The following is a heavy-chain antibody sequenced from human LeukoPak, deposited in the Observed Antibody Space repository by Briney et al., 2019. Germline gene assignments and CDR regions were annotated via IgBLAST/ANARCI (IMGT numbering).Heavy chain of an antibody. CDR3: ARAGSDNYYSGVNY. CDR1: GFTFSSYW. Sequence: GGSLRLSCAASGFTFSSYWMSWVRQAPGKGLEWVSGIYGNAGRTFYADSVKGRFTMSRDNSKSTLYLQMDSLRVEDTAIYYCARAGSDNYYSGVNYWDQGTLVTVSS. J-gene: IGHJ4*02. CDR2: IYGNAGRT. D-gene: IGHD3-22*01. V-gene: IGHV3-23*01.